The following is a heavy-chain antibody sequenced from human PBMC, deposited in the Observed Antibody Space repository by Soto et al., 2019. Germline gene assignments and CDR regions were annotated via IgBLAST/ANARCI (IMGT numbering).Heavy chain of an antibody. CDR1: GFTFSSYW. V-gene: IGHV3-7*01. CDR3: ARDVGTPGYFDN. Sequence: EVQLVESGGGLVQPGGSLRLSCAASGFTFSSYWMTWVRQAPGKGLEWVANINQDGSEKYYVDSVKGRFTISRDNAKDSLYLQMHSLRAEDTAVYYCARDVGTPGYFDNWGQGTLVSVSS. J-gene: IGHJ4*02. CDR2: INQDGSEK. D-gene: IGHD1-26*01.